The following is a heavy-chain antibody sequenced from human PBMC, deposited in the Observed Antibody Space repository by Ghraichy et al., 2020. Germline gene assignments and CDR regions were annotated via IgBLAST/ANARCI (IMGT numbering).Heavy chain of an antibody. J-gene: IGHJ5*01. V-gene: IGHV4-34*01. Sequence: SETLSLTCAVYGGSFSGYYWSWIRQPPGTGLEWIGEINHSGSTNYNPSLKSRVTISVDTSKNQFSLKLSSVTAADTAVYYCARERNYDFWSGYYTGSIDDNWFDSWGQETLVTVSS. CDR3: ARERNYDFWSGYYTGSIDDNWFDS. CDR2: INHSGST. CDR1: GGSFSGYY. D-gene: IGHD3-3*01.